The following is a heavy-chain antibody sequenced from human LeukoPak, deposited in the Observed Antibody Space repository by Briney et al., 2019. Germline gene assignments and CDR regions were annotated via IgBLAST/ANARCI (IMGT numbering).Heavy chain of an antibody. CDR3: ARGIRSSPFTIFGVAASRYYYMDV. D-gene: IGHD3-3*01. Sequence: GASVKVSCKASGYTFTSYDINWVRQATGQGLEWVGWMNPNSGNTGYAQKFQGRVTITRNTSISTAYMELSSLRSEDTAVYYCARGIRSSPFTIFGVAASRYYYMDVWGKGTTVTVSS. V-gene: IGHV1-8*03. J-gene: IGHJ6*03. CDR1: GYTFTSYD. CDR2: MNPNSGNT.